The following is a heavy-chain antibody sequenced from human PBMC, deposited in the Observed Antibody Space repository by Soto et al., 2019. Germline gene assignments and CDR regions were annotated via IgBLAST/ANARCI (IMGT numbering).Heavy chain of an antibody. D-gene: IGHD5-12*01. V-gene: IGHV3-30*18. J-gene: IGHJ6*02. CDR3: AKDRGYDYKNGLDV. CDR2: SSFDGTKT. CDR1: GFILRSNG. Sequence: ESVGGVVQPGESLRLSCAASGFILRSNGMHWVRQAPGKGLEWVAVSSFDGTKTYYADSVKGRFTISRDTPNNTLHLQMTSLRVEDTAIYYCAKDRGYDYKNGLDVWGQGTTVTVSS.